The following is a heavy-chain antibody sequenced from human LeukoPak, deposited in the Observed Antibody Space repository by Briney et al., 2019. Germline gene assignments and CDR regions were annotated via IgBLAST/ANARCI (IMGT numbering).Heavy chain of an antibody. J-gene: IGHJ4*02. CDR3: ARSPYGSGSYFDY. CDR1: GFTFSSYS. V-gene: IGHV3-48*01. D-gene: IGHD3-10*01. CDR2: ISSSSTI. Sequence: GGSLRLSCAASGFTFSSYSMKWVRQAPGKGLEWVSYISSSSTIYYADSVKGRFTISRDNAKNSLYLQMNSLRAEDTAVYYCARSPYGSGSYFDYWGQGTLVTVSS.